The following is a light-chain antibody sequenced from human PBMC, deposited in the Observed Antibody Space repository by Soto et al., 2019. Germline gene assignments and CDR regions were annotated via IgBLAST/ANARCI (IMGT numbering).Light chain of an antibody. CDR1: QSISSY. J-gene: IGKJ4*01. CDR2: AAS. CDR3: QQSYSTPLT. V-gene: IGKV1-39*01. Sequence: DIQMTQSPSSLSASVGDRVTLTCRASQSISSYLNWYQQKPGKAPKLLIYAASSLQSGVPSRFSGSGSGTDFTLTISSLQPEEFATYYCQQSYSTPLTVGGGTKVDIK.